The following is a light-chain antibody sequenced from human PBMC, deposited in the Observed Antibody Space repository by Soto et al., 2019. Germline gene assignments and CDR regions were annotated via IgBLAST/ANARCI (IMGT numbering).Light chain of an antibody. J-gene: IGLJ2*01. V-gene: IGLV1-44*01. CDR1: SSNIGSNT. CDR3: AAWDDSLNGPV. Sequence: QSVLTQPPSASGTPGQRVTISCSGSSSNIGSNTVNWYQQLPGTAPKLLIYSNNQRPSGVPDRFSGSKSGTSASLAISGLQSEDEPDYYCAAWDDSLNGPVFGRGTKLTVL. CDR2: SNN.